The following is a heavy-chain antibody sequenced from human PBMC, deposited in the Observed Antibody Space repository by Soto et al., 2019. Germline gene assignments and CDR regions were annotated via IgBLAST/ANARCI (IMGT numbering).Heavy chain of an antibody. CDR1: GGSISNFY. Sequence: LSLTCTVSGGSISNFYWSWTRQPPGKGLEWIGYVYYTGSTSYNPSLKRRVTFSADSSRGQFSLRLNSVTAADTAVYYCARTVLGPDLLADSFVDYYYYMDVWGQGTTVTVSS. D-gene: IGHD3-16*01. V-gene: IGHV4-59*08. J-gene: IGHJ6*03. CDR3: ARTVLGPDLLADSFVDYYYYMDV. CDR2: VYYTGST.